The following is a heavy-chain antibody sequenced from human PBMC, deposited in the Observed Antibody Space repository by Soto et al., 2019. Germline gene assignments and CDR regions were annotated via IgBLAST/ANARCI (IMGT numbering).Heavy chain of an antibody. CDR3: ARGAPRNSYYYYGMDV. D-gene: IGHD1-1*01. V-gene: IGHV4-31*03. J-gene: IGHJ6*02. Sequence: QVQLQESGPGLVKPSQTLSLTCTVSGGSINSGGYYWSWIRQHPGKGLEWIGYIDYSGSTYYNPSLKSRVTISVDTAKRQFSLNLNSVTDADTAVYYWARGAPRNSYYYYGMDVWGQGTTVTVSS. CDR1: GGSINSGGYY. CDR2: IDYSGST.